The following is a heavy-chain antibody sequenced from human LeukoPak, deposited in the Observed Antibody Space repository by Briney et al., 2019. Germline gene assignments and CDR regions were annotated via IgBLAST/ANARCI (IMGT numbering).Heavy chain of an antibody. J-gene: IGHJ4*02. CDR1: GYTFTSYY. CDR2: INPSGGST. Sequence: ASVKVSCKASGYTFTSYYMHWVRQAPGQGLEWMGIINPSGGSTSYAQKFQGRVTITADKSTSTAYMELSSLRSEDTAVYYCASQGYCSGGSCYSTNFDYWGQGTLVTVSS. CDR3: ASQGYCSGGSCYSTNFDY. D-gene: IGHD2-15*01. V-gene: IGHV1-46*01.